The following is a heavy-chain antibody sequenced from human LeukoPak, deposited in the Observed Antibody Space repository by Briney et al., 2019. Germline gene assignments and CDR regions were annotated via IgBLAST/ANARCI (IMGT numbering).Heavy chain of an antibody. V-gene: IGHV1-8*03. J-gene: IGHJ4*02. CDR2: MNPNSGNT. Sequence: ASVKVSCKASGYTFTSYGIGWVRQAPGQGLEWMGWMNPNSGNTGYAQKFQGRVTITRNTSISTAYMELSSLRSEDTAVYYCARGPKYCSSTSCAYFDYWGQGTLVTVSS. D-gene: IGHD2-2*01. CDR1: GYTFTSYG. CDR3: ARGPKYCSSTSCAYFDY.